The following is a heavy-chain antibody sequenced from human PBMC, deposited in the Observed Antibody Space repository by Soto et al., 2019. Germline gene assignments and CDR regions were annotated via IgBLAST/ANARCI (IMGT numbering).Heavy chain of an antibody. CDR1: GGSISSYY. Sequence: SETLSLTCTVSGGSISSYYWSWIRQPPGEGLEWIGYIYYSGSTNYNPSLKSRVTISVDTSKNQFSLKLSSVTAADTAVYYCARATSFYDSSGYYSYYFDYWGQGTLVTVSS. CDR2: IYYSGST. D-gene: IGHD3-22*01. J-gene: IGHJ4*02. CDR3: ARATSFYDSSGYYSYYFDY. V-gene: IGHV4-59*01.